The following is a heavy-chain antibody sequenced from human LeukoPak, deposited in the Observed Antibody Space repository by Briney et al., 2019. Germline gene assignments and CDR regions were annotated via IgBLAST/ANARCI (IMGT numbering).Heavy chain of an antibody. CDR2: TYYRSKWSN. Sequence: SQTLSLTCAISGDSVSTTGVAWNWIRQSPSRGLEWLRRTYYRSKWSNDYAVSVKSRITINPDTSKNQFSLQLNSVTPEDTAVYYCARGRASAFDIWGQGTVVAVSS. CDR3: ARGRASAFDI. V-gene: IGHV6-1*01. CDR1: GDSVSTTGVA. J-gene: IGHJ3*02. D-gene: IGHD2-21*01.